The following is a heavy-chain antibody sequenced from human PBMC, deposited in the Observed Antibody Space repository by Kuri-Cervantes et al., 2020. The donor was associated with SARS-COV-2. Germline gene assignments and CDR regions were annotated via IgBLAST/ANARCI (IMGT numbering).Heavy chain of an antibody. D-gene: IGHD3-10*01. CDR2: INPSGGGT. J-gene: IGHJ6*02. Sequence: ASVKVSCKASGYSFTTNYIHWVRLAPGQGLEWMGIINPSGGGTEYAQKFQGRVTLTRDTSTSTVYMELRSLRSEDTAVYYCARGDYGSGVYGEYGMDVWGQGTTVTVSS. V-gene: IGHV1-46*01. CDR1: GYSFTTNY. CDR3: ARGDYGSGVYGEYGMDV.